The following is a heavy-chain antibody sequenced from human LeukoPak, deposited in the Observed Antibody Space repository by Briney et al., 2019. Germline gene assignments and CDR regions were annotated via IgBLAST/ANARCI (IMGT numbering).Heavy chain of an antibody. CDR3: ARVRSGYSSPYYFDY. CDR1: GYTFTSYD. CDR2: MNPNSGNT. J-gene: IGHJ4*02. D-gene: IGHD6-13*01. Sequence: ASVKVSCKASGYTFTSYDINWVRQATGQGLEWMGWMNPNSGNTGYAQKFQGRVTITRNTSISTAYMEPSSLRSEDTAVYYCARVRSGYSSPYYFDYWGQGTLVTVSS. V-gene: IGHV1-8*03.